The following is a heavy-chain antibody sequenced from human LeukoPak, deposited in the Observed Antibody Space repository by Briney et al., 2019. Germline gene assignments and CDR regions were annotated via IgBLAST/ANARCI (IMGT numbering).Heavy chain of an antibody. CDR1: GFTFSSYG. CDR3: AKDMIRGSYGNAFDI. CDR2: IRYDGSNK. Sequence: PGGSLRLSCAASGFTFSSYGMHWVRQGPGKGLGWVAFIRYDGSNKYYADSVKGRFTISRDNSKNTLYLQMNSLRAEDTAVYYCAKDMIRGSYGNAFDIWGQGTMVTVSS. D-gene: IGHD1-26*01. V-gene: IGHV3-30*02. J-gene: IGHJ3*02.